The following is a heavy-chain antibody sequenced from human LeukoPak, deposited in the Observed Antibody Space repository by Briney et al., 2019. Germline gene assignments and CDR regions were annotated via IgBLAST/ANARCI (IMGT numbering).Heavy chain of an antibody. CDR3: AKALGQWLPKAVFDY. V-gene: IGHV3-30*18. CDR2: ISYDGSNK. D-gene: IGHD6-19*01. J-gene: IGHJ4*02. Sequence: GGSLRLSCAASGFTFSSYGMHWVRQAPGKGLEWVAVISYDGSNKYYADSVKGRFTISRDNSENTLYLQMNSLRAEDTAVYYCAKALGQWLPKAVFDYWGQGTLVTVSS. CDR1: GFTFSSYG.